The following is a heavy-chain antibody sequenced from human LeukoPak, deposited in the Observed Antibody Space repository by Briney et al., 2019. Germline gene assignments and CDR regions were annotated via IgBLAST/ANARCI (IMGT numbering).Heavy chain of an antibody. J-gene: IGHJ4*02. CDR1: GGTFSSYV. V-gene: IGHV1-69*04. CDR3: ARDQPSSDIVATIMYYFDY. CDR2: IIPIFGIA. Sequence: SVKVSCKASGGTFSSYVISWVRQAPGQGLEWMGRIIPIFGIANYAQKFQGRVTITADKSTSTAYMELSSLRSEDTAVYYCARDQPSSDIVATIMYYFDYWGQGTLVTVSS. D-gene: IGHD5-12*01.